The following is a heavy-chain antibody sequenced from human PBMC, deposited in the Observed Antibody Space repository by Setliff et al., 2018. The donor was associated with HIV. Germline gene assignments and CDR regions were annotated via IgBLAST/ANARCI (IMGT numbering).Heavy chain of an antibody. V-gene: IGHV1-46*01. D-gene: IGHD1-7*01. CDR2: INLRGGST. CDR1: GYTFTRHY. CDR3: ASTYLTGTTPPYYYYYYMDV. J-gene: IGHJ6*03. Sequence: ASVKVSCKASGYTFTRHYMHWVRQAPGQGLEWMGIINLRGGSTDYAQKFQGRVTITTDESTSTAYMELSSLRSEDTAVYYCASTYLTGTTPPYYYYYYMDVWGKGTTVTVSS.